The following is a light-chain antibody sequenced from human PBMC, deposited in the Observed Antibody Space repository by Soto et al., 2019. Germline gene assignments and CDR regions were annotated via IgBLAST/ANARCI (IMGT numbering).Light chain of an antibody. CDR3: QQGYSTPLT. CDR1: QSISSY. J-gene: IGKJ4*01. V-gene: IGKV1-39*01. Sequence: DFQMTQSPSSLSASVGDRVTITCPASQSISSYLNWYQQKPGKAPKLLIYAASSLQSGVPSRFSGSGSGTDFTLTISTLQPEDFATYYCQQGYSTPLTFGGGTKVEIK. CDR2: AAS.